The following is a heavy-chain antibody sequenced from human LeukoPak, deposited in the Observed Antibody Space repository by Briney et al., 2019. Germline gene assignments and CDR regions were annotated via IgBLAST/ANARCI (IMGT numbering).Heavy chain of an antibody. V-gene: IGHV3-48*04. CDR1: GFTFSTYS. Sequence: PGGSLRLSCAASGFTFSTYSMNWVRQAPGKGLEWVSYIDSRGTTVYYADSVKGRFTISRDNAKSSLYLQMNSLRAEDTAVYYCARTSGSYYRVYYFDYWGQGTLVTVSS. D-gene: IGHD1-26*01. CDR3: ARTSGSYYRVYYFDY. J-gene: IGHJ4*02. CDR2: IDSRGTTV.